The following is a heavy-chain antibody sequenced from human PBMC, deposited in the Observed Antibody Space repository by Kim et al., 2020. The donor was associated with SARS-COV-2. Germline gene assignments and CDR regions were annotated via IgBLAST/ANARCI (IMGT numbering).Heavy chain of an antibody. D-gene: IGHD2-2*01. CDR3: AKSYCSTTSCAMDV. V-gene: IGHV3-21*01. Sequence: GGSLRLSCAASGFSFSSYTMNWVRQAPGKGLEWVSSISSTSDYEYYAASVKGRFTISRDNAKNSLYLQMISLRAEDTAVYYCAKSYCSTTSCAMDVWGQGTTVTVSS. CDR2: ISSTSDYE. J-gene: IGHJ6*02. CDR1: GFSFSSYT.